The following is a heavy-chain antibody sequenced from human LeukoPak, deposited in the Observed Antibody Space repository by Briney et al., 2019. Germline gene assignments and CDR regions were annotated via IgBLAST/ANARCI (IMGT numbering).Heavy chain of an antibody. CDR2: IIPIFGTA. CDR3: ARVLIRGRYSNYYYYYGMDV. J-gene: IGHJ6*02. Sequence: GASVTVSCKASGGTFSSYAISWVRQAPGQGLEWMGGIIPIFGTANYAQKFQGRVTITADESTSTAYMELSSLRSEDTAVYYCARVLIRGRYSNYYYYYGMDVWGQGTTVTVSS. D-gene: IGHD4-11*01. CDR1: GGTFSSYA. V-gene: IGHV1-69*13.